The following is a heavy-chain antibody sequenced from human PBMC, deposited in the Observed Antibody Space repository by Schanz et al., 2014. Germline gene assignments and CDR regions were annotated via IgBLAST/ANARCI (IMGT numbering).Heavy chain of an antibody. J-gene: IGHJ3*02. CDR1: GFTFRDYY. Sequence: VRLVESGGGLVQPGGSLRLSCAASGFTFRDYYMSWIRQAPGKGLEWVSDISSGSSYANYADSVKGRFTISRDNAKKTLSLQMISLRAEDTAIYFCTRSYYDFSWGSYRFRAFDIWGQGTTVIVSS. CDR2: ISSGSSYA. V-gene: IGHV3-11*06. D-gene: IGHD3-16*02. CDR3: TRSYYDFSWGSYRFRAFDI.